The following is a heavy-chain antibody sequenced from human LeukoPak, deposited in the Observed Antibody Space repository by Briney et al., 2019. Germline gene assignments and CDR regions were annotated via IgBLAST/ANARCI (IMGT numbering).Heavy chain of an antibody. CDR1: GFPFSSSW. D-gene: IGHD3-16*01. CDR2: ITRDGSST. Sequence: GGPLRLSCAASGFPFSSSWMHWVRQAPGKGLVWVSRITRDGSSTTYEDSVKGRFTTSRDNAKNTLYLQIDSLRDDDTAVYYCARDPGYESWSPFWGGMDVWGNGTAVIVSS. CDR3: ARDPGYESWSPFWGGMDV. J-gene: IGHJ6*04. V-gene: IGHV3-74*01.